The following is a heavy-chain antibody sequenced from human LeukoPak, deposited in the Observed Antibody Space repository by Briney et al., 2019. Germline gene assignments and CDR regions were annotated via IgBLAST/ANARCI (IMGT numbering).Heavy chain of an antibody. CDR3: ARDLGVRGVIYWFDP. J-gene: IGHJ5*02. D-gene: IGHD3-10*01. CDR1: GGSISSYY. Sequence: SETLSLTCTVSGGSISSYYWSWIRQPAGKGLEWIGRIYTSGSTNYNPSLKSRVTMSVDTSKNQFSLKLSSVTAADTAVYYCARDLGVRGVIYWFDPWGQGTLVTVSS. V-gene: IGHV4-4*07. CDR2: IYTSGST.